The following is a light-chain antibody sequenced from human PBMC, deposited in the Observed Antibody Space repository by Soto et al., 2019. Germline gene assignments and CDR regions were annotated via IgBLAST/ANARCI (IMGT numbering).Light chain of an antibody. J-gene: IGKJ1*01. V-gene: IGKV3-15*01. Sequence: EVVMTQSPATVSVSPGETGFLSCVASQSVSNKLAWYQQRPGQAPRLLIYGVSTRATGVPARFSGSGFGTRFTLTINSLQSDDFAGYYCQQYASGPQTFGQGTKVEIK. CDR3: QQYASGPQT. CDR1: QSVSNK. CDR2: GVS.